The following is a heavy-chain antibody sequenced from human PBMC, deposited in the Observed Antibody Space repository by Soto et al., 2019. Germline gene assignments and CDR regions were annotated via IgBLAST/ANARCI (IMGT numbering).Heavy chain of an antibody. J-gene: IGHJ6*02. D-gene: IGHD1-7*01. Sequence: PGESLKISCKGSGYSFTSYWIGWVRQMPGKGLEWMGIIYPGDSDTRYSPSFQGQVTISADKSISTAYLQWSSLKASDTAMYYCARLRSGSLITGTTSPYYYYGMDVWGQGTTVTVSS. CDR3: ARLRSGSLITGTTSPYYYYGMDV. CDR1: GYSFTSYW. V-gene: IGHV5-51*01. CDR2: IYPGDSDT.